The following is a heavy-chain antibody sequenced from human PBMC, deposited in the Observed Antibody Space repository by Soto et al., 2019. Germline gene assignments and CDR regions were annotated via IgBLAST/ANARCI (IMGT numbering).Heavy chain of an antibody. V-gene: IGHV2-70*01. CDR1: GFSLSTSGMC. D-gene: IGHD3-10*01. CDR3: ARSPMDRFNHNWFDP. J-gene: IGHJ5*02. CDR2: IDWDDDK. Sequence: SGPTLVNPTQTLTLTCTFSGFSLSTSGMCVSWIRQPPGKALEWLALIDWDDDKYYSTSLKTRLTISKDTSKNQVVLTMTNMDPVDTATYYCARSPMDRFNHNWFDPWGQGTLVTVSS.